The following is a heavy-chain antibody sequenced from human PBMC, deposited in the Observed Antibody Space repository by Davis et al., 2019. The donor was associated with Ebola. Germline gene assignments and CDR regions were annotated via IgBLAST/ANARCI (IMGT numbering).Heavy chain of an antibody. CDR3: ARRGGWSGAFLDY. J-gene: IGHJ4*02. D-gene: IGHD3-3*02. CDR2: IYPGDSDT. Sequence: PGGSLRLSCKGSGYTFTTYWIGWVRQMPGKGLEWMGIIYPGDSDTRYSPSFQGQVTISADKSISTAYLQWSCLKASDTAMYYCARRGGWSGAFLDYWGQGTLVTVSS. CDR1: GYTFTTYW. V-gene: IGHV5-51*01.